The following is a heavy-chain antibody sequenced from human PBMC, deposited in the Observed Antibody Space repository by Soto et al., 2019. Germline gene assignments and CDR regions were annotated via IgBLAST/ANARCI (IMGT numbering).Heavy chain of an antibody. V-gene: IGHV1-46*01. CDR3: AGYSSSSPYYYYYYMDV. D-gene: IGHD6-6*01. J-gene: IGHJ6*03. CDR1: GYTFTSYY. Sequence: ASVKVSCKASGYTFTSYYMHWVRQAPGQGLEWMGIINPSGGSTSYAQKSQGRVTMTRDTSTSTVYMELSSLRSEDTAVYYCAGYSSSSPYYYYYYMDVWGKGTTVTVSS. CDR2: INPSGGST.